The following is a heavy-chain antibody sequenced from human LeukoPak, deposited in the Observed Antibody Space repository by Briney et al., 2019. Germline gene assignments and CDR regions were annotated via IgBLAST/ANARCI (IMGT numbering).Heavy chain of an antibody. CDR3: ARSGPDALYCSGGSCYSIAFDI. J-gene: IGHJ3*02. D-gene: IGHD2-15*01. CDR1: GLLRSTSGMG. CDR2: IDWDDDK. Sequence: SGPTLANPTQILTLTCTFSGLLRSTSGMGVSWIRQPPGKALEWLARIDWDDDKFYSTPMKTRLTIYKHISKNQVFLTMTNMDPVDTATYYCARSGPDALYCSGGSCYSIAFDIWGQGTMVTVSS. V-gene: IGHV2-70*04.